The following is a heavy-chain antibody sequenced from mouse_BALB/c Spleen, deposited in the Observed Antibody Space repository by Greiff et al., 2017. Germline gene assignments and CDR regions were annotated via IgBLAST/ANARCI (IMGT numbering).Heavy chain of an antibody. CDR3: TRIYYDYDTGFAY. CDR2: IRLKSNNYAT. CDR1: GFTFSNYW. J-gene: IGHJ3*01. D-gene: IGHD2-4*01. Sequence: DVMVVESGGGLVQPGGSMKLSCVASGFTFSNYWMNWVRQSPEKGLEWVAEIRLKSNNYATHYAESVKGRFTISRDDSKSSVYLQMNNLRAEDTGIYYSTRIYYDYDTGFAYWGQGTLVTVSA. V-gene: IGHV6-6*02.